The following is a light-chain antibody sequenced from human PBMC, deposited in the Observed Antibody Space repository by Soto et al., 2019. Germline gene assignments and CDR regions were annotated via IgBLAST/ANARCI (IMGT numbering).Light chain of an antibody. J-gene: IGKJ1*01. Sequence: IVLTQSPGTLSLSPGERATLSCRASQSVYSGYVAWYQQKPGQAPKLLIYEVSIRATGIPDRFSGSGSGTDFTLTISRLEPEDFAVYYCQQYGSAAPWTFGQGTRVDFK. CDR1: QSVYSGY. CDR2: EVS. V-gene: IGKV3-20*01. CDR3: QQYGSAAPWT.